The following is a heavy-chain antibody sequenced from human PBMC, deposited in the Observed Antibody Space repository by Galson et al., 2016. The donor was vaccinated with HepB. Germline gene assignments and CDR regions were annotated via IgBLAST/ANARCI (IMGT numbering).Heavy chain of an antibody. J-gene: IGHJ4*02. D-gene: IGHD6-19*01. V-gene: IGHV1-18*01. CDR2: VSAYNGNT. CDR3: ARDFTGWPPKNPFDY. CDR1: GFKFTSYA. Sequence: SVKVSCKASGFKFTSYAFSWVRQAPGQGLEWMGWVSAYNGNTDYAQNLQGRVTMTTDTSTSTVYMELRSLKSDDTAMYFCARDFTGWPPKNPFDYWGQGTRVTVSS.